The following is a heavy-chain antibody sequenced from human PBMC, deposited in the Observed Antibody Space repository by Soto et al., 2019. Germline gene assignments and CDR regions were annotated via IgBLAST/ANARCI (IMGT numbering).Heavy chain of an antibody. CDR3: VRDRDLYRDMFHADL. CDR1: GFTISECS. V-gene: IGHV3-48*02. Sequence: PGGSLRLSCEASGFTISECSMNWVRQAPGKGLEWLAYITIRTGNVLYADSVRGRFTISADNAENSVILQMNSLRDEDSAVYFCVRDRDLYRDMFHADLWGQGTLVTGSS. D-gene: IGHD3-10*02. J-gene: IGHJ4*01. CDR2: ITIRTGNV.